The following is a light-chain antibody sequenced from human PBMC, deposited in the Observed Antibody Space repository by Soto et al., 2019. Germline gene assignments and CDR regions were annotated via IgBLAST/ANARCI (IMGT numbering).Light chain of an antibody. CDR2: GAS. CDR3: QQYGSSPLT. Sequence: EIVLTQSPGTLSLSPGERATLSCRASQSVTSSYLAWYQQKPGQAPRLIIYGASSSATVIPDRFSGSGYGTDFTLTISRLEPEDFAVYYCQQYGSSPLTFGGGTKVEIK. V-gene: IGKV3-20*01. J-gene: IGKJ4*01. CDR1: QSVTSSY.